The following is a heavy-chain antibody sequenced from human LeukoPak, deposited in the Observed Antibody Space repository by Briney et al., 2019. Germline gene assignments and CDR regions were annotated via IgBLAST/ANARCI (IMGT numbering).Heavy chain of an antibody. J-gene: IGHJ4*02. CDR2: IYYSGST. V-gene: IGHV4-61*01. D-gene: IGHD5-18*01. CDR3: ARGSRGYSYG. CDR1: GASVSSGSYY. Sequence: SETLSLTCTVSGASVSSGSYYWSWIRQPPGKGLEWIGYIYYSGSTNYNPSLKSRVTISVDTSKNQFSLKLSSVTAADTAVYYCARGSRGYSYGWGQGTLVTVSS.